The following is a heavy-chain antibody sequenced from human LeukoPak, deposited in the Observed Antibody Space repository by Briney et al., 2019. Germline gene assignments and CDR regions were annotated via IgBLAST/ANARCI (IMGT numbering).Heavy chain of an antibody. V-gene: IGHV3-49*03. J-gene: IGHJ6*02. Sequence: QAGGSLRLSCTAAGFIFGDYSISWFRQAPGKGLQWVGFIAGKTHPGTTEYAASVKGRFSISRDDSKSVAYLEMNSLNTEDTAVYFCSRDSYGYQPEFGFAVWGPGTTVTVSS. CDR1: GFIFGDYS. CDR3: SRDSYGYQPEFGFAV. D-gene: IGHD5-24*01. CDR2: IAGKTHPGTT.